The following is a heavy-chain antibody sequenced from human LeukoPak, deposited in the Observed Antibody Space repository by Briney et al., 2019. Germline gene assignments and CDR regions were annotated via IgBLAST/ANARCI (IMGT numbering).Heavy chain of an antibody. D-gene: IGHD6-13*01. V-gene: IGHV4-34*01. CDR3: ARGYSSSWYSRLVFDY. CDR1: GGSFSGYY. Sequence: SETLSLTCAVYGGSFSGYYWSWIRQPPGKGLEWIGEINHSGSTNYNPSLKSRVTISVDTSKNQFSLKLSSVTAADTAVYYCARGYSSSWYSRLVFDYRGQGTLVTVSS. J-gene: IGHJ4*02. CDR2: INHSGST.